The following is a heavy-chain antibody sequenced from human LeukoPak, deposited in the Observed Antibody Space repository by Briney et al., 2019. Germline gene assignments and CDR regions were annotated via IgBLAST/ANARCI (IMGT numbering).Heavy chain of an antibody. CDR3: ARDYKDARAFDI. CDR1: GGSINSYY. Sequence: SETLSLTCTVSGGSINSYYWNWIRQPPGKGLELIGYIYYSGSPTYNPSLKSRVTISVDTSKNQFSLKLSSVTAADTAVYYCARDYKDARAFDIWGQGTMVTVSS. V-gene: IGHV4-59*01. D-gene: IGHD3-10*01. J-gene: IGHJ3*02. CDR2: IYYSGSP.